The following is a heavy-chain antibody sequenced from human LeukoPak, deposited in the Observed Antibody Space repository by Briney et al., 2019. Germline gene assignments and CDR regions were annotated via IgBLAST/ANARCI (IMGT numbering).Heavy chain of an antibody. CDR2: IYFNGNI. CDR1: GSSINGHW. V-gene: IGHV4-59*08. D-gene: IGHD6-25*01. Sequence: SETLSLTCTVSGSSINGHWWSWIRQPPGKGLEWIGFIYFNGNILYNPFLKSRVTLSVDTFNNQFSLSLTSVTAADTAVYYCAGLHFASAEEFDSWGQGTLVTVSS. CDR3: AGLHFASAEEFDS. J-gene: IGHJ5*01.